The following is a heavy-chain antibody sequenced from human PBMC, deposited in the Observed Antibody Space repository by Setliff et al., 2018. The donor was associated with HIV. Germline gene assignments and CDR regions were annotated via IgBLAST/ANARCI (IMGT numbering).Heavy chain of an antibody. CDR2: IYTSGNM. CDR1: GDSISGYY. D-gene: IGHD2-8*01. J-gene: IGHJ4*02. V-gene: IGHV4-4*07. Sequence: SETLSLTCTSSGDSISGYYWSWIRQPAGKGLEWIGRIYTSGNMIYNPSLKSRVTMSADTSKNQLSLRLSSVTAADTAVYYCATGPVCYHDWGQGTLVTVSS. CDR3: ATGPVCYHD.